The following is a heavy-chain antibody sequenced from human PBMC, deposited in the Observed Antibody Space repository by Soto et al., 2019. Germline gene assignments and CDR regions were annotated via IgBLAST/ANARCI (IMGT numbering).Heavy chain of an antibody. CDR3: ARDLLLSGYSYGNYYYGMDV. Sequence: GGSLRLSCAASGFTFSSSTMNWVRQAPGKGLEWVSYISSSSGSIIYYADSVKGRFTISRDNAKNSLYLQMNSLRDEDTAVYYCARDLLLSGYSYGNYYYGMDVWGQGTTVTVSS. V-gene: IGHV3-48*02. CDR2: ISSSSGSII. D-gene: IGHD5-18*01. CDR1: GFTFSSST. J-gene: IGHJ6*02.